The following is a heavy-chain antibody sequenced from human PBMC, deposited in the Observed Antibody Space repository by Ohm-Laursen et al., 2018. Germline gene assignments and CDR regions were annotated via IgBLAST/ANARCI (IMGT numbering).Heavy chain of an antibody. J-gene: IGHJ4*02. Sequence: ASVKVSCKASGYTFTIYDINWVRQATGQGLEWMGWMNPNSGNTGYAQKFQGRVTMTRSTSISTAYMELSSLKSEDTAVYYCARRYCTSSSCYYDYWGQGTLVTVSS. CDR3: ARRYCTSSSCYYDY. D-gene: IGHD2-2*01. CDR1: GYTFTIYD. V-gene: IGHV1-8*01. CDR2: MNPNSGNT.